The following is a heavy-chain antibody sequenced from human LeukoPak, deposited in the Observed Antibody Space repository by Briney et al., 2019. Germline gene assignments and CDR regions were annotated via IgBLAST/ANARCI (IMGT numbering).Heavy chain of an antibody. Sequence: GGSLRLSCAASGFTFSNYGMHWVRQAPGEGLEWVAVIWYDGSKKFYEDSVKGRFTISRHNSKNTLYLQMNSLRAEDTAVYYCAREGVPYYDISNWFDPWGQGTLVTVSS. J-gene: IGHJ5*02. CDR1: GFTFSNYG. CDR3: AREGVPYYDISNWFDP. CDR2: IWYDGSKK. V-gene: IGHV3-33*01. D-gene: IGHD3-9*01.